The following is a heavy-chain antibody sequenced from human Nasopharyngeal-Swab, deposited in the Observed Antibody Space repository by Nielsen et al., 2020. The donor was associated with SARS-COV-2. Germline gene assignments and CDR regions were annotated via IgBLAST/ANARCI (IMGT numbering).Heavy chain of an antibody. V-gene: IGHV4-31*03. CDR3: ARDRALGGYYDV. D-gene: IGHD7-27*01. CDR1: GDSISSGAHY. CDR2: IYYSGTI. J-gene: IGHJ2*01. Sequence: SETLSLTCTVSGDSISSGAHYWNWIRRHPKKGLEWIGNIYYSGTIDINPSLRSRLSISIDTSKNQFSLSLTSVTAADTAVYYCARDRALGGYYDVWGRGTLVTVSS.